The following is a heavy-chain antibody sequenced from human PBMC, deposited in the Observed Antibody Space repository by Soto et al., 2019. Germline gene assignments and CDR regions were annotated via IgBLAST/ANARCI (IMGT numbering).Heavy chain of an antibody. D-gene: IGHD1-1*01. CDR2: SSGVDRTII. V-gene: IGHV3-48*04. J-gene: IGHJ4*02. CDR1: GFRLSDYS. Sequence: EVQLVESGGASVQPGESLRLSCTGSGFRLSDYSMQWVRQAPGKGLEWVAYSSGVDRTIIFYAESVKGRFTVSRDDAKNSIYLQMNSLRADDSAVYYCTRGCVGTCWFEHWGQGALVTVSS. CDR3: TRGCVGTCWFEH.